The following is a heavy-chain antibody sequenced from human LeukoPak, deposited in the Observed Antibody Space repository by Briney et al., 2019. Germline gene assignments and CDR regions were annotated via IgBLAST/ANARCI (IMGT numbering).Heavy chain of an antibody. J-gene: IGHJ4*02. V-gene: IGHV3-30*03. CDR3: ARGRASYSDTGTYIYYFDS. D-gene: IGHD3-22*01. CDR2: ISYDGSNK. CDR1: GFTFSSYG. Sequence: GGSLRLSCAASGFTFSSYGMHWVRQAPGKGLEWVAVISYDGSNKYYADSVKGRFTISRDNSKNTLYLQMNSLRSEDTAVYYCARGRASYSDTGTYIYYFDSWGQGTLVTVSS.